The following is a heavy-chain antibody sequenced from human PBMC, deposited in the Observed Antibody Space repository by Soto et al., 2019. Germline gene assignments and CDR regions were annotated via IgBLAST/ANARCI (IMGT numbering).Heavy chain of an antibody. Sequence: ASVKVSCKASGYSFRSYGIQWVRQAPGQSLEWMRWINVDNGDTKYSQKFQDRVTIIRDTSASTVYMELSSLRAEDTAVYYCARVGLKYLRWFDPWGQGSLVTVSS. J-gene: IGHJ5*02. CDR2: INVDNGDT. CDR1: GYSFRSYG. V-gene: IGHV1-3*01. D-gene: IGHD6-6*01. CDR3: ARVGLKYLRWFDP.